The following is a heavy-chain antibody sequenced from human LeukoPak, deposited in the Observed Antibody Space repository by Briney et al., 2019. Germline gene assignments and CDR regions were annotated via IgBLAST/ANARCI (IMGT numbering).Heavy chain of an antibody. CDR2: INPNSGGT. CDR1: GYTFTGYY. Sequence: ASVKVSCKASGYTFTGYYMHWVRQAPGQGLEWMGWINPNSGGTNYAQKFQGRVTMTRDTSISTAYMELSRLRSDDTAVYYCAREAGHAAMDYYFDYWGQGTLVTVSS. V-gene: IGHV1-2*02. J-gene: IGHJ4*02. CDR3: AREAGHAAMDYYFDY. D-gene: IGHD5-18*01.